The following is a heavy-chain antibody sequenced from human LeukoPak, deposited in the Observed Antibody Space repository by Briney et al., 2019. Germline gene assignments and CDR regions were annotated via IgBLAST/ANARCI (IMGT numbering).Heavy chain of an antibody. Sequence: SETLSLTCTVSGGSISSYYWSWIRQPPGKGLERIGYIYYSGSTNYNPSLKSRVTISVDTSKNQFSLKLSSVTAADTAVYYCARVGDCGGDCSHFDYWGQGTLVTVSS. D-gene: IGHD2-21*02. CDR3: ARVGDCGGDCSHFDY. V-gene: IGHV4-59*01. J-gene: IGHJ4*02. CDR2: IYYSGST. CDR1: GGSISSYY.